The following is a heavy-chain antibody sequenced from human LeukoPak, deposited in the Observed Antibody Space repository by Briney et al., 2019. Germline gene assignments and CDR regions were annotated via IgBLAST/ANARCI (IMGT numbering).Heavy chain of an antibody. CDR2: INHSGST. CDR3: ARRSTLRGYYDFWSGYSYNWFDP. Sequence: PSETLSLTCTVSGGSISSYYWSWIRQPPGKGLEWIGEINHSGSTNYNPSLKSRVTISVDTSKNQFSLKLSSVTAADTAVYYCARRSTLRGYYDFWSGYSYNWFDPWGQGTLVTVSS. V-gene: IGHV4-34*01. J-gene: IGHJ5*02. CDR1: GGSISSYY. D-gene: IGHD3-3*01.